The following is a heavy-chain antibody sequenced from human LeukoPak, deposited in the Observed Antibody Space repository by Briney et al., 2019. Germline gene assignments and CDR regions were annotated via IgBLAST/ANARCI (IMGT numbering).Heavy chain of an antibody. D-gene: IGHD6-19*01. J-gene: IGHJ4*02. Sequence: PGGSLRLSCAASGFTFSGYAMSWVRQAPGKGLEWVSAIVGGGGTTFYADSVKGPFTISRDNFKNTVFLQMNGLSAEDTAVYFCAKARLSTGWAYNDYWGQGTLVTVSS. CDR2: IVGGGGTT. CDR3: AKARLSTGWAYNDY. V-gene: IGHV3-23*01. CDR1: GFTFSGYA.